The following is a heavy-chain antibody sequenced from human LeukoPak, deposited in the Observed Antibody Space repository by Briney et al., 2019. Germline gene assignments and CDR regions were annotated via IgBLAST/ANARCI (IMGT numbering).Heavy chain of an antibody. J-gene: IGHJ6*03. CDR1: GGSISSSSYY. CDR2: IYYSGST. D-gene: IGHD1-26*01. CDR3: ARLRYSGSYERRRSHNYYYMDV. V-gene: IGHV4-39*01. Sequence: SETLSLTCTVSGGSISSSSYYWGWISQPPGKGLEWIGSIYYSGSTYYNPSLKSRVTISVDTSKNQFSLKLSSVTAADTAVYYCARLRYSGSYERRRSHNYYYMDVWGKGTTVTVSS.